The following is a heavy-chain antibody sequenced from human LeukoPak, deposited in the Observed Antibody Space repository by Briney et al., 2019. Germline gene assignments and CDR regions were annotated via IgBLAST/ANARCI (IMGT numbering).Heavy chain of an antibody. Sequence: SETLSLSCTVSGGSISSSSYYWGWIRQSPGRGLEWIASIFYSGITYYNPSLKSRVTIPADTSKNQFSLRLNSVTAADTAVYYCAREYSSTTFYYGLDVWGQGTTVSVSS. CDR3: AREYSSTTFYYGLDV. CDR2: IFYSGIT. V-gene: IGHV4-39*02. D-gene: IGHD2-2*01. J-gene: IGHJ6*02. CDR1: GGSISSSSYY.